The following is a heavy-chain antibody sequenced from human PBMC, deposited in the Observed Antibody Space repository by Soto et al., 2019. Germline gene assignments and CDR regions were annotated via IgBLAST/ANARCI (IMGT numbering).Heavy chain of an antibody. CDR3: ARDSSYGSGSYYYYYYYGMDV. CDR2: IYYSGST. D-gene: IGHD3-10*01. J-gene: IGHJ6*02. Sequence: SETLSLTCTVSGGSISSGGYYWSWIRQHPGKGLEWIGYIYYSGSTYYNPSLKSRVTISVDTSKNQFSLKLSSVTAADTAVYYCARDSSYGSGSYYYYYYYGMDVWGQGTTVTVSS. V-gene: IGHV4-31*03. CDR1: GGSISSGGYY.